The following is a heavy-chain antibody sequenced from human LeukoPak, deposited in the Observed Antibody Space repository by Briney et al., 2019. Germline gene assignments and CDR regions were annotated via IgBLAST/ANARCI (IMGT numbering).Heavy chain of an antibody. CDR2: MNPNSGNT. V-gene: IGHV1-8*01. Sequence: ASVKVSCKASGYAITNFDIDWVRQATGQGLEWMGWMNPNSGNTGFAQKSQGRVTMTRNTSISTAYLEITSLRSEDTAVYYCARWRVGLDVWGQGTTVTVSS. J-gene: IGHJ6*02. CDR1: GYAITNFD. CDR3: ARWRVGLDV. D-gene: IGHD3-3*01.